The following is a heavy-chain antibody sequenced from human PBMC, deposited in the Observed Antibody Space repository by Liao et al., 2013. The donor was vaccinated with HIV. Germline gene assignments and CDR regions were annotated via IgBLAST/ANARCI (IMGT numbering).Heavy chain of an antibody. J-gene: IGHJ4*02. CDR1: GGSIKSGSYY. CDR3: ATGRDYVAY. CDR2: IYTSGSP. V-gene: IGHV4-61*02. D-gene: IGHD1-26*01. Sequence: QVQLQESGPGLVKPSQTLSLTCTVSGGSIKSGSYYWSWIRQPAGKGLEWIGRIYTSGSPNYNPSLKSRVTISVDTSKNQFSLKLSSVTAADTAVYYCATGRDYVAYWGQGTLVTVSS.